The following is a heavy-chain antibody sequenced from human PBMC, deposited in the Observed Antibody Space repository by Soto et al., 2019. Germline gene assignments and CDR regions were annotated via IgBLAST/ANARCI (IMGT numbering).Heavy chain of an antibody. CDR2: IYYSGST. CDR1: GGSISSGGYY. J-gene: IGHJ4*02. Sequence: SETLSLTCTVSGGSISSGGYYWYWIRQHPGKGLEWIGYIYYSGSTNYKHSLKSRVNISVDTSKNQFSLKLSSVTAADTAVYYCARSDGRYWGQGTLVTVSS. V-gene: IGHV4-61*08. CDR3: ARSDGRY.